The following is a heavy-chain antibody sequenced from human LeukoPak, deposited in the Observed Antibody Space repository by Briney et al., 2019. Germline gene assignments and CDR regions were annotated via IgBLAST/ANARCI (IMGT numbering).Heavy chain of an antibody. D-gene: IGHD4-17*01. CDR3: ARPRDYGFDD. Sequence: SETLSLTCTVSGGSISTNNYYWGWIRQPPGKGLEWIGTIYSSGSSYYNSSLKSRFTISLDTSKNQFSLQLKSLTAVDTAVYYCARPRDYGFDDWGQGTLVTVSS. CDR2: IYSSGSS. V-gene: IGHV4-39*01. J-gene: IGHJ4*02. CDR1: GGSISTNNYY.